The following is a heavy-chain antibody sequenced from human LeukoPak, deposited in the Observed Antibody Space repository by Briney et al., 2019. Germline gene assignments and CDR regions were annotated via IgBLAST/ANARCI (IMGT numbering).Heavy chain of an antibody. CDR3: AREAHNPGYDFWSTYYFDY. D-gene: IGHD3-3*01. J-gene: IGHJ4*02. Sequence: GGSLRLSCAASGFTFSSYSMNWVRQAPGKGLEWVSYISSSSSTIYYADSVKGRFTISRDNAKNSLYLQMNSLRAEDTAVYYCAREAHNPGYDFWSTYYFDYWGQGTLVTVSS. CDR1: GFTFSSYS. CDR2: ISSSSSTI. V-gene: IGHV3-48*01.